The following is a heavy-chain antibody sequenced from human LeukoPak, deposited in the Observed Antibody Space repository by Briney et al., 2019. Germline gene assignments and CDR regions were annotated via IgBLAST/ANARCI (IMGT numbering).Heavy chain of an antibody. D-gene: IGHD3-10*01. CDR1: GFTFDDYA. Sequence: GRSLRLSCAASGFTFDDYAMHWVRQAPGKGLEWVSGISGSGGSTYYADSVKGRFTISRDNAKNSLYLQMNSLRAEDTAVYYCARDQAVTMVRGEPGGANWGQGTLVTVSS. CDR3: ARDQAVTMVRGEPGGAN. V-gene: IGHV3-9*01. CDR2: ISGSGGST. J-gene: IGHJ4*02.